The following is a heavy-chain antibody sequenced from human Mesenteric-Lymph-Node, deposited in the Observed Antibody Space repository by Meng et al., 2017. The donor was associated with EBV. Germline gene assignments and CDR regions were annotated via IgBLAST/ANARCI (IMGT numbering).Heavy chain of an antibody. Sequence: QITLKESGPTLVKTTQTITMTCSFSGFSLTTSGVGVGWIRQPPGKALEWLALIYWDDDKRYSPSLKGRLTITKDTSKNQVVLTMTNIDPMDTATYFCAHRPGVGAIDFNYWGQGTLVTVSS. CDR2: IYWDDDK. D-gene: IGHD1-26*01. J-gene: IGHJ4*02. V-gene: IGHV2-5*02. CDR1: GFSLTTSGVG. CDR3: AHRPGVGAIDFNY.